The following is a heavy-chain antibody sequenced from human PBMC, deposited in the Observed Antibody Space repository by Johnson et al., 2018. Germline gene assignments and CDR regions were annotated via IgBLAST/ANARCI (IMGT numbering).Heavy chain of an antibody. V-gene: IGHV3-43D*03. CDR3: AKDFSPSYGYRNYYYSMDV. CDR1: GFTFDDYA. D-gene: IGHD5-18*01. CDR2: ISWDGGSP. Sequence: VQLVESGGVVVQPGGSLRLSCAASGFTFDDYAMHWVSQAPGKGLEWVSLISWDGGSPYYAASVKGRFTISRDNSKNSMYLQMNSLRAGDTALYSGAKDFSPSYGYRNYYYSMDVWGKGTTVTVSS. J-gene: IGHJ6*03.